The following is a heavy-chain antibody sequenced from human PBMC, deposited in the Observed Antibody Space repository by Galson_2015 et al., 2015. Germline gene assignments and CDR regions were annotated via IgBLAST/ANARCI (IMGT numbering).Heavy chain of an antibody. Sequence: SLRLSCAASGFTFDDYAMHWVRQAPGKGLEWVSAISGSGGSTYYADSVKGRFTISRDNSKNTLYLQMNSLRAEDTAVYYCARDSHSGYELYWYFDLWGRGTLVTVSS. D-gene: IGHD5-12*01. J-gene: IGHJ2*01. V-gene: IGHV3-23*01. CDR2: ISGSGGST. CDR1: GFTFDDYA. CDR3: ARDSHSGYELYWYFDL.